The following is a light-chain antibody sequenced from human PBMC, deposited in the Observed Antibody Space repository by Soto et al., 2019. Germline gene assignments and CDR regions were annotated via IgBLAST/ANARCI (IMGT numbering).Light chain of an antibody. Sequence: LTHPPGPVSLAPGERATLSCRARQRVSSSYLAWYQQKPGQAPRLLIYGASDRATGIPYRFSGSGSGTDFTLTISRLEPEDVAVYYCQQYSSSPRTFGGGTKVDIK. CDR1: QRVSSSY. CDR2: GAS. CDR3: QQYSSSPRT. J-gene: IGKJ4*02. V-gene: IGKV3-20*01.